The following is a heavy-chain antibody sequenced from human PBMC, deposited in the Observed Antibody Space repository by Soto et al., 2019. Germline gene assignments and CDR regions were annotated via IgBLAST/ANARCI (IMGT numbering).Heavy chain of an antibody. J-gene: IGHJ5*02. Sequence: SETLSLTCAVYGGSFSGYYWSWIRQPPGKGLEWIGEINHSGSTNYNPSLKSRVTISVDTSKNQFSLKLSSVTAADTAVYYCARVSDYGDKRGWFDPWGQGTLVTVSS. CDR3: ARVSDYGDKRGWFDP. V-gene: IGHV4-34*01. D-gene: IGHD4-17*01. CDR2: INHSGST. CDR1: GGSFSGYY.